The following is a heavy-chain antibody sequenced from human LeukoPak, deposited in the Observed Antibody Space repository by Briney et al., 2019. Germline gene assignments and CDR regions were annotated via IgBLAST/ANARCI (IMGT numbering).Heavy chain of an antibody. J-gene: IGHJ6*03. CDR1: GYSFTSYW. CDR3: ARYFGVVIMDYYCYYMDV. D-gene: IGHD3-3*01. V-gene: IGHV5-51*01. Sequence: GESLKISCKGSGYSFTSYWIGWVRQMPGKGLEWMGIIYPGDSDTRYSPSFQGQVTISADKSISTAYLQWSSLKASDTAMYYCARYFGVVIMDYYCYYMDVWGKGTTVTVSS. CDR2: IYPGDSDT.